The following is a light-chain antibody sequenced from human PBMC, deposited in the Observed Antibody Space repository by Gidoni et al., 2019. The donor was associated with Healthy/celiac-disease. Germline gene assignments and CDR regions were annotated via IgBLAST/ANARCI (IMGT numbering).Light chain of an antibody. Sequence: DIQMTQSPSSLSASVGDRVTITCRASQSISSYLNWYQQKPGKAPKLLIYAASSLQSGVPSRFSGSGSGTDFTLTISSLQPEDFATYYCQQSYSTPYIFGQXTKLEIK. CDR1: QSISSY. CDR2: AAS. CDR3: QQSYSTPYI. V-gene: IGKV1-39*01. J-gene: IGKJ2*01.